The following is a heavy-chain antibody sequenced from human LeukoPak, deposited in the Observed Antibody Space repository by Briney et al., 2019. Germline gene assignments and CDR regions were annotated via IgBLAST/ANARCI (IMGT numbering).Heavy chain of an antibody. D-gene: IGHD5-18*01. CDR2: IYYSGST. J-gene: IGHJ5*02. V-gene: IGHV4-39*01. CDR3: ARRGYRTLHP. Sequence: SETLSLTCTVSGGSISSSSYYWGWIRQPPGKGLEWIGSIYYSGSTYYNPSLKSRFTISVDTSKNQFSLKRSSVAAADTADYYCARRGYRTLHPWGQGTLVTVSS. CDR1: GGSISSSSYY.